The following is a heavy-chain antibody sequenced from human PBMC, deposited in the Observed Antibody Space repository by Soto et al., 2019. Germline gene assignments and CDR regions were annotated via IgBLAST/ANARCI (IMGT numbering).Heavy chain of an antibody. V-gene: IGHV3-23*01. D-gene: IGHD1-1*01. CDR3: AKDLGGTTGY. Sequence: EVQLLESGGGLVQPGGSLRLSCAASGFSFSRYGMSWVRQAPGKGLEWVSTLSISGGSTYYADSVKGRFTISEDNSKNTLYLEMNSLRAEDTAVYYCAKDLGGTTGYWGQGTLVTVSS. CDR1: GFSFSRYG. J-gene: IGHJ4*02. CDR2: LSISGGST.